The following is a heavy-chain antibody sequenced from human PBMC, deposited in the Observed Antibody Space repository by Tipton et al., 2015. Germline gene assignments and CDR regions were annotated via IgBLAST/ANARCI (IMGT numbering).Heavy chain of an antibody. Sequence: SLRLSCEASGFAFTTYAMAWVRQAPGKGLEWVSVISGSGNSTYYADSVKGRFTISRDNSKNTLYLQMNSLRAEDTAVYYCAKLSVIFFFDYWGQGTLVTVS. CDR3: AKLSVIFFFDY. J-gene: IGHJ4*02. V-gene: IGHV3-23*01. CDR1: GFAFTTYA. CDR2: ISGSGNST. D-gene: IGHD3-16*02.